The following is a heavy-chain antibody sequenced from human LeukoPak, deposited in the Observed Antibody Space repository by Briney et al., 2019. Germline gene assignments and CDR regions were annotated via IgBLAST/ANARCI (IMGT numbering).Heavy chain of an antibody. V-gene: IGHV3-23*01. Sequence: GGSLRLSCAASGFTFSSYGMSWVRQASGKGLEWVSAISGSGGSTYYADSVKGRFTISRDNSKNTLYLQMNSLRAEDTAVYYCAKTPGVYVYYYYMDVWGKGTTVTISS. D-gene: IGHD5/OR15-5a*01. CDR1: GFTFSSYG. J-gene: IGHJ6*03. CDR2: ISGSGGST. CDR3: AKTPGVYVYYYYMDV.